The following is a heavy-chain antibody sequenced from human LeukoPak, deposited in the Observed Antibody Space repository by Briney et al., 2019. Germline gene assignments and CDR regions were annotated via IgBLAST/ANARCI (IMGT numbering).Heavy chain of an antibody. CDR2: IIPILGIA. V-gene: IGHV1-69*04. D-gene: IGHD3-22*01. CDR1: EGTFSSYA. J-gene: IGHJ4*02. CDR3: ARDSRSYYDSSGYPLFGY. Sequence: SVKVSCKASEGTFSSYAISWVRQAPGQGLEWMGRIIPILGIANYAQKFQGRVTITADKSTSTAYMELSSLRSEDTAVYYCARDSRSYYDSSGYPLFGYWGQGTLVTVSS.